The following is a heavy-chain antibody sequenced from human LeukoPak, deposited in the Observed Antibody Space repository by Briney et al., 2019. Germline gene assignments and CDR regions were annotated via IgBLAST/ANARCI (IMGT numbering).Heavy chain of an antibody. CDR2: ISYDGSNK. J-gene: IGHJ4*02. V-gene: IGHV3-30-3*01. CDR3: AKDKRREVFDY. Sequence: GALRLSCAASGFTFSSYAMHWVRQAPGKGLEWVAVISYDGSNKYYADSVKGRFTISRDNSKNTLYLQMNSLRAEDTAVYYCAKDKRREVFDYWGQGTLVTVSS. D-gene: IGHD1-26*01. CDR1: GFTFSSYA.